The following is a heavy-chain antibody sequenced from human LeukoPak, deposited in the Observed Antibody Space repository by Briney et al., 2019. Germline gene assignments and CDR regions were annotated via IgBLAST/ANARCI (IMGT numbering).Heavy chain of an antibody. CDR1: GYTFTGYY. J-gene: IGHJ6*03. CDR2: INPNSGNT. CDR3: ARRAVGNSYYHSMDV. D-gene: IGHD6-19*01. V-gene: IGHV1-8*03. Sequence: ASVKVSCKASGYTFTGYYIHWVRQAPGQGLEWMGWINPNSGNTGYAQKFQGRVTITRNTSISTAFMELSSLRSEDTAVYYCARRAVGNSYYHSMDVRGKGTTVTVSS.